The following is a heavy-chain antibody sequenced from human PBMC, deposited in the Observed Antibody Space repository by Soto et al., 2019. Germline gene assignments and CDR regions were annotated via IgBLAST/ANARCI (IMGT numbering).Heavy chain of an antibody. D-gene: IGHD2-15*01. Sequence: QVQLVESGGGVVQPGGSLRLSCAASGFTFRNHAMHWVRQAPGKGLECLAVIAHDGSNAFYRDSVKGRFTVSRDNSTYTLYLYMNSLRYEDTGVYYCARGDREDILVVVGARPGEYGTDIWGQGTTVIVSS. J-gene: IGHJ6*02. V-gene: IGHV3-30-3*01. CDR2: IAHDGSNA. CDR1: GFTFRNHA. CDR3: ARGDREDILVVVGARPGEYGTDI.